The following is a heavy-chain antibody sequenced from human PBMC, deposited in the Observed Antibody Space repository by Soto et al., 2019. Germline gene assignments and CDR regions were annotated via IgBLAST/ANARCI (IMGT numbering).Heavy chain of an antibody. Sequence: ASVKVSCKASGYTFTSYDINWVRQATGQGLEWMGWMNPNSGNTGYAQKFQGRVTMTRNTSISTAYMELSSLRSEDTAVYYCARVSSTSRAIHSWGQGTMVTLSS. CDR3: ARVSSTSRAIHS. CDR2: MNPNSGNT. D-gene: IGHD2-2*01. V-gene: IGHV1-8*01. J-gene: IGHJ3*02. CDR1: GYTFTSYD.